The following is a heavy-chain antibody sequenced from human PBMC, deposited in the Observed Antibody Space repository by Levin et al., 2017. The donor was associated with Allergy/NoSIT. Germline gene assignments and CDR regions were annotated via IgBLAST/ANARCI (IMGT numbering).Heavy chain of an antibody. CDR2: FSYSGTT. J-gene: IGHJ3*01. CDR1: GASISSYY. D-gene: IGHD2-2*03. V-gene: IGHV4-59*01. Sequence: SETLSLTCTVSGASISSYYWNWIRQPPGKGLEWIGYFSYSGTTNYNPSLKSRVTLSVDTSKNQFSLRRSSVTAAGTAVYFCARDGFLIALDVWGQGTIVTVSS. CDR3: ARDGFLIALDV.